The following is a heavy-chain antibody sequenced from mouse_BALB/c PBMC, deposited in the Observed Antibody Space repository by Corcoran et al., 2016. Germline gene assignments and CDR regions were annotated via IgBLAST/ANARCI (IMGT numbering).Heavy chain of an antibody. Sequence: QIQLVQSGPELKKPGETVKISCKASGYTFTNYGMNWVKQAPGKGLKWMGWINTYTGEPTYADDFKGRFAFSLETSASTAYLQINNLKNEDMATYFGARGGNYLFDYWGQGTTLTVSS. CDR2: INTYTGEP. CDR1: GYTFTNYG. D-gene: IGHD2-1*01. V-gene: IGHV9-1*02. CDR3: ARGGNYLFDY. J-gene: IGHJ2*01.